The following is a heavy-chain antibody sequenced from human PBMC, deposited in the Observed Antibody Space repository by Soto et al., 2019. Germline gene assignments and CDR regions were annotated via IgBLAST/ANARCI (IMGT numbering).Heavy chain of an antibody. CDR1: GGSFSGYY. Sequence: SETLSLTCAVYGGSFSGYYWSWIRQPPGKGLEWIGEINHSGSTNYNPSLKSRVTISVDTSKNQFSLKLSSVTAADTAVYYCATGPYGSGTPVYWGQGTLVTVSS. J-gene: IGHJ4*02. D-gene: IGHD3-10*01. CDR3: ATGPYGSGTPVY. V-gene: IGHV4-34*01. CDR2: INHSGST.